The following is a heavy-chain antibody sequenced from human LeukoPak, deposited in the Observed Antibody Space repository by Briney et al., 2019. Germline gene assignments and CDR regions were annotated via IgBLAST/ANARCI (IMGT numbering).Heavy chain of an antibody. CDR1: GGSFSGYY. V-gene: IGHV4-34*01. D-gene: IGHD6-13*01. J-gene: IGHJ4*02. CDR3: ARKVAAAAGSSGAPYYFDY. CDR2: INHSGST. Sequence: PSETLSLTCAVYGGSFSGYYWSWIRQPPGKGLEWIGEINHSGSTNYNPSLKSRVTISVDTSKNQFSLKLSSVTAADTVVYYCARKVAAAAGSSGAPYYFDYWGQGTLVTVSS.